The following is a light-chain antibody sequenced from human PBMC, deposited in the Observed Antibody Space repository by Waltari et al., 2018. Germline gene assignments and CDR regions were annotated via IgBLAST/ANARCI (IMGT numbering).Light chain of an antibody. Sequence: QSVLTQPASVSGSPGQSITISCTGTRSDIGAYNFVSWFQQLPGQAPRLLISAATKRPACVSYRFSGSKSGNTASLSISDLQAEDEADYYCCSYVGGSRVLFGGGTKLTV. CDR1: RSDIGAYNF. J-gene: IGLJ2*01. CDR2: AAT. V-gene: IGLV2-23*01. CDR3: CSYVGGSRVL.